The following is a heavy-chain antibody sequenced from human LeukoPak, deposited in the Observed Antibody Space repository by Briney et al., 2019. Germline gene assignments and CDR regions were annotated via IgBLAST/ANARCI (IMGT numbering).Heavy chain of an antibody. CDR3: AREYSSSWYGESD. CDR2: ISSSGSTI. CDR1: GFTFGDYA. D-gene: IGHD6-13*01. V-gene: IGHV3-11*01. Sequence: GGSLRLSCTASGFTFGDYAMSWIRQAPGKGLEWVSYISSSGSTIYYADSVKGRFTISRDNAKNSLYLQMNSLRAEDTAVYYCAREYSSSWYGESDWGQGTLVTVSS. J-gene: IGHJ4*02.